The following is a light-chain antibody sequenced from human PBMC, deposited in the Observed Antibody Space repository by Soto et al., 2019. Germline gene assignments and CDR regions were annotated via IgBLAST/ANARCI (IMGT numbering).Light chain of an antibody. CDR2: CAS. J-gene: IGKJ1*01. Sequence: EIVLTQSPGTLSSSPGERATRSGRASQGVSSNYLAWYQRTPGQAPRLPMYCASNRATDIPSRFIGSGSGTDFTLTITRLETDDCAMYYCQQYGGSSPTFVQGSKVDIK. CDR3: QQYGGSSPT. CDR1: QGVSSNY. V-gene: IGKV3-20*01.